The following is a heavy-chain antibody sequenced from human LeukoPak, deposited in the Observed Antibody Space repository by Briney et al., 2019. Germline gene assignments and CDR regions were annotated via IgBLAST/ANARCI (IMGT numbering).Heavy chain of an antibody. CDR2: IYYSGST. J-gene: IGHJ5*02. CDR1: GGSISSGDYY. D-gene: IGHD5-12*01. CDR3: ARGGYDLSWWFDP. V-gene: IGHV4-30-4*08. Sequence: PSETLSLTCTVSGGSISSGDYYWSWIRQPPGKGLEWIGYIYYSGSTYYNPSLKSRVTISVDTSKNQFSLKLSSVTAADTAVYYCARGGYDLSWWFDPWGQGTLVTVSS.